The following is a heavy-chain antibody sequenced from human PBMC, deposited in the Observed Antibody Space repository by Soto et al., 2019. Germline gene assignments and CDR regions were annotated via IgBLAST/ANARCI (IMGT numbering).Heavy chain of an antibody. CDR3: ARSEEDSDYYYYGMDV. CDR2: TYYRSRWYS. Sequence: SQTLSVTCVVSGDTVSSNSVAWNWVRQSPSRGLEWLGRTYYRSRWYSDYAVSVRSRIDINADTSKNQVSLQLNSVTPEDTAVYYCARSEEDSDYYYYGMDVWGQGTTVTVSS. J-gene: IGHJ6*02. CDR1: GDTVSSNSVA. V-gene: IGHV6-1*01. D-gene: IGHD2-15*01.